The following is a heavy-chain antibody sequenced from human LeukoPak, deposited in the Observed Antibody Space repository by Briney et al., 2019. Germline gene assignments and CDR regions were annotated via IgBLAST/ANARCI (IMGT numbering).Heavy chain of an antibody. D-gene: IGHD3-10*01. V-gene: IGHV3-64*01. CDR2: ISSNGGST. CDR1: GFTFSGSA. Sequence: GGSLRLSCAASGFTFSGSAMHWVRQAPGKGLEYVSAISSNGGSTYYANSVKGRFTISRDNSKNTLYLQMGSLRAEDMAVYYCARTGPYYYGSGSYYKHMDVWGKGTTVTISS. J-gene: IGHJ6*03. CDR3: ARTGPYYYGSGSYYKHMDV.